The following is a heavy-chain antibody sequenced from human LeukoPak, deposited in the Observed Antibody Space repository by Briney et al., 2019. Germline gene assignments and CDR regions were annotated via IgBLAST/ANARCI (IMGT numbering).Heavy chain of an antibody. D-gene: IGHD3-3*01. V-gene: IGHV1-18*01. Sequence: ASVKVSCKASGYTFTSYGISWVRQAPGQGLEWMGWISAYNGNTNYAQKLQGRVTMTTDTSTSTAYMELRSLRSDDTAVYYCARDLFAKSGPWSAFDIWGQGTMVTVSS. J-gene: IGHJ3*02. CDR1: GYTFTSYG. CDR3: ARDLFAKSGPWSAFDI. CDR2: ISAYNGNT.